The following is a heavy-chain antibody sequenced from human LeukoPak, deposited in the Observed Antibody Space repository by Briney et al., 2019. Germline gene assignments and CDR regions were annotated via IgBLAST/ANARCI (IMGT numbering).Heavy chain of an antibody. V-gene: IGHV4-34*01. CDR3: ARLRWFPRAFDI. CDR2: INHSGST. Sequence: SETLSLTCAVYGGSFSGYYWSWIRQPPGKGLEWIGQINHSGSTNYNPSLKSRVTISVDTSKNQFSLRLSSVTAADTAVYYCARLRWFPRAFDIWGLGTMVTVSS. D-gene: IGHD4-23*01. CDR1: GGSFSGYY. J-gene: IGHJ3*02.